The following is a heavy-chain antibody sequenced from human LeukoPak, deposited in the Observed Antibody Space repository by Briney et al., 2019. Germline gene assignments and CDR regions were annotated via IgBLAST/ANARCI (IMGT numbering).Heavy chain of an antibody. CDR3: ARHWYSSGYNEFDY. CDR1: GYIFTSYW. Sequence: GESLEISCEGSGYIFTSYWISWVRQLPGKGLEWMGRIDHSDSYTNYSPSFQGHVTISANKSISTAYLQWSSLKASDTAMYYCARHWYSSGYNEFDYWGQGTLVTVSS. CDR2: IDHSDSYT. J-gene: IGHJ4*02. D-gene: IGHD6-19*01. V-gene: IGHV5-10-1*01.